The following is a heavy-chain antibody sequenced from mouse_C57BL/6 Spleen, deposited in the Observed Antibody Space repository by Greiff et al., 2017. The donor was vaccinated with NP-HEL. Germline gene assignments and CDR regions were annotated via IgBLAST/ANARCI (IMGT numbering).Heavy chain of an antibody. D-gene: IGHD2-4*01. V-gene: IGHV5-4*01. Sequence: DVHLVESGGGLVKPGGSLKLSCAASGFTFSSYAMSWVRQTPEKRLEWVATISDGGSYTYYPDNVKGRFTISRDNAKNNLYLQMSHLKAEDTAMYYCARALYDYDRDYYAMDDWGQGTSVTVSS. CDR1: GFTFSSYA. CDR3: ARALYDYDRDYYAMDD. J-gene: IGHJ4*01. CDR2: ISDGGSYT.